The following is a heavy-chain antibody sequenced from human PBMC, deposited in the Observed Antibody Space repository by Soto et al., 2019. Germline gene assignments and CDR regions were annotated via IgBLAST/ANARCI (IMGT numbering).Heavy chain of an antibody. J-gene: IGHJ5*02. Sequence: QVQLQEAGSRLVKTSETLSLTCTVSGGAFSSGGFAWTWIRQPPKKGLEWIGYIYHTGTTSYNPYLRSRVTISVDRSRHQFSLQLTSVTAADTAMYYCARRLRRPAASLPGVLDPWGQGTLVTVSS. CDR2: IYHTGTT. V-gene: IGHV4-30-2*01. CDR1: GGAFSSGGFA. CDR3: ARRLRRPAASLPGVLDP. D-gene: IGHD2-2*01.